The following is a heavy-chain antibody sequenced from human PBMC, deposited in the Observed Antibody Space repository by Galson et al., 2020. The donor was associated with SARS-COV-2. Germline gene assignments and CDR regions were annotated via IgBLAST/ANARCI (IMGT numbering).Heavy chain of an antibody. CDR1: GGSVNSGRYY. CDR2: IYYSGST. V-gene: IGHV4-61*01. J-gene: IGHJ4*02. CDR3: ARDVLSPNSAADYYNRWYYFDS. Sequence: SETLSLTCSVSGGSVNSGRYYWSWIRQPPGKGLEWIGYIYYSGSTNYNPSLQSRVTISVDTSSNQFYLRLSSVTAADTAVYFCARDVLSPNSAADYYNRWYYFDSWGQGTLVTVSS. D-gene: IGHD3-9*01.